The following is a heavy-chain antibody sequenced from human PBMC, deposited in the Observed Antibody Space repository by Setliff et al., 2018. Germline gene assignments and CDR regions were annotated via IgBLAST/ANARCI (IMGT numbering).Heavy chain of an antibody. CDR1: GGSISSGSYY. Sequence: SETLSLTCTVSGGSISSGSYYWSWIRQPAGKGLEWIGRIYTSGSTNYNPSLKSRVTISVDTSKNQFSLKLSSVTAADTAAYYCARGGWYSSSWYWYYDSSGYYLFDYWGQGTLVTVSS. D-gene: IGHD3-22*01. J-gene: IGHJ4*02. V-gene: IGHV4-61*02. CDR3: ARGGWYSSSWYWYYDSSGYYLFDY. CDR2: IYTSGST.